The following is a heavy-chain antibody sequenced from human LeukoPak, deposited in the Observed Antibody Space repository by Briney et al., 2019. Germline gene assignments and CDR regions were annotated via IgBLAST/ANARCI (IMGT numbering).Heavy chain of an antibody. D-gene: IGHD6-6*01. J-gene: IGHJ4*02. CDR1: GFTFSSCE. CDR3: ARDASGPYSSSSEGDFDY. Sequence: GGSLRLSCAASGFTFSSCEMNWVRQAPGKGLEWVSYISSSGSTIYYADSVKGRFTISRDNAKNSLYLQMNSLRAEDTAVYYCARDASGPYSSSSEGDFDYWGQGTLVTVSS. V-gene: IGHV3-48*03. CDR2: ISSSGSTI.